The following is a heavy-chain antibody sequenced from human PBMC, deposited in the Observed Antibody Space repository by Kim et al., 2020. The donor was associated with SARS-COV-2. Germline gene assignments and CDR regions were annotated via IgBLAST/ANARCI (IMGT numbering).Heavy chain of an antibody. CDR1: GFTFSNYG. V-gene: IGHV3-33*07. CDR2: IWYDGSNK. CDR3: ARDLNLYYETSGREALSI. D-gene: IGHD3-22*01. Sequence: GGSLRLSCATSGFTFSNYGMFWVRQAPGKGLEWVAVIWYDGSNKYYADSVKDRFTISRDNSKNTLYLEMDSLRVEDTALYYCARDLNLYYETSGREALSIWGQGTMVTVSS. J-gene: IGHJ3*02.